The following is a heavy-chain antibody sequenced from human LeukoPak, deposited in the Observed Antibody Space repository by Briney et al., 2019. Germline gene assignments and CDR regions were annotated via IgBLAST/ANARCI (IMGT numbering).Heavy chain of an antibody. Sequence: GGSLRLSCAASGFTFSSYAMSWVRQAPGKGLEWVSAISGSGGSTYYADSVKGRFTISRDNSKNTLYLQMNSLRAEDTAVYYCAKDHYDYVWGSYRPSSTAGLVWGQGTLVTVSS. J-gene: IGHJ4*02. D-gene: IGHD3-16*02. V-gene: IGHV3-23*01. CDR2: ISGSGGST. CDR1: GFTFSSYA. CDR3: AKDHYDYVWGSYRPSSTAGLV.